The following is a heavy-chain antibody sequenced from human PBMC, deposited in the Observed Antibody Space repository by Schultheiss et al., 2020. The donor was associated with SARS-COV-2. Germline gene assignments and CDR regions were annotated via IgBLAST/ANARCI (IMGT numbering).Heavy chain of an antibody. CDR2: IKSKTDGGTT. Sequence: GGSLRLSCAASGFTFSNAWMSWVRQAPGKGLEWVGRIKSKTDGGTTDYAAPVKGRFTISRDDSKNTLYLQMNSLRAEDTAVYYCVKAILEWELLPFDYWGQGTLVTVSS. J-gene: IGHJ4*02. D-gene: IGHD1-26*01. CDR1: GFTFSNAW. CDR3: VKAILEWELLPFDY. V-gene: IGHV3-15*01.